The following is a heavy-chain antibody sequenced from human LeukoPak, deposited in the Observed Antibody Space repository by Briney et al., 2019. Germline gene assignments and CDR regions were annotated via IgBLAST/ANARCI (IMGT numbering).Heavy chain of an antibody. V-gene: IGHV3-48*01. D-gene: IGHD6-19*01. CDR1: GFTFSSYS. CDR3: ARDKYLWAVAGHYYYYGMDV. CDR2: ISSSSSTI. Sequence: GGSLRLSCAASGFTFSSYSMNWVRQAQGKGLEWVSYISSSSSTIYYADSVKGRFTISRDNAKNSLYLQMNSLRAEDTAVYYCARDKYLWAVAGHYYYYGMDVWGQGTTVTVSS. J-gene: IGHJ6*02.